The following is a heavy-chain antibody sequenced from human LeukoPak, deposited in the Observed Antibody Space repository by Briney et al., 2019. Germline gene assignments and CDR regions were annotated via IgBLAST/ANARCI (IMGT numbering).Heavy chain of an antibody. CDR1: GFTFSSYG. CDR3: ARENGDYDGPDDAFDI. Sequence: QPGGSLRLSCAASGFTFSSYGMHWVRQAPGKGLEWVAVIWYDGSNKYYADSVKGRFTISRDNSKNTLYLQMNSLRAEDTAVYYCARENGDYDGPDDAFDIWGQGTMVTVSS. J-gene: IGHJ3*02. D-gene: IGHD4-17*01. CDR2: IWYDGSNK. V-gene: IGHV3-33*08.